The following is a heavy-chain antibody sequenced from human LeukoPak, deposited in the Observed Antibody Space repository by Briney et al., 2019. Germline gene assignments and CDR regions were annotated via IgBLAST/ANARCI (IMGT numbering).Heavy chain of an antibody. Sequence: ASVKVSCKASGYSFSLYYLHWVRQAPGQGPEWMGMINPGDGSTTYRQKFKGRVTLTRDVSTSTIYMELSGLKFEDTAVYYCARRAAAGTDYYYYYYMDVWGKGTTVTISS. CDR1: GYSFSLYY. D-gene: IGHD6-13*01. CDR2: INPGDGST. CDR3: ARRAAAGTDYYYYYYMDV. J-gene: IGHJ6*03. V-gene: IGHV1-46*01.